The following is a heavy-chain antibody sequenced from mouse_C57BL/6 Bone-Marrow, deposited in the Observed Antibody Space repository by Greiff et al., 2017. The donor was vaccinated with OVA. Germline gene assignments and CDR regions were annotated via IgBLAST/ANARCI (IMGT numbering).Heavy chain of an antibody. V-gene: IGHV1-52*01. CDR1: GYTFTSYW. Sequence: VKLQQPGAELVRPGSSVKLSCKASGYTFTSYWVHWVKQRPIQGLEWIGNIDPSDSETHYNQKFKDKATLTVDKSSSTAYMQLSSLTSEDSAVYYCAREGYYYGSSLDYWGQGTTLTVSS. CDR3: AREGYYYGSSLDY. J-gene: IGHJ2*01. D-gene: IGHD1-1*01. CDR2: IDPSDSET.